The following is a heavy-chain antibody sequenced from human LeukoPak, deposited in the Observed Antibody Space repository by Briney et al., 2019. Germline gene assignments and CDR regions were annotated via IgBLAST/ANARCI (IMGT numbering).Heavy chain of an antibody. J-gene: IGHJ3*02. CDR2: ISSSSSTI. CDR1: GFTVSSNY. V-gene: IGHV3-48*01. Sequence: PGGSLRLSCAASGFTVSSNYMSWVRQAPGKGLEWVSYISSSSSTIYYADSVKGRFTISRDNAKNSLYLQMNSLRAEDTAVYYCARVGWDYDILTGYPDAFDIWGQGTMVTVSS. CDR3: ARVGWDYDILTGYPDAFDI. D-gene: IGHD3-9*01.